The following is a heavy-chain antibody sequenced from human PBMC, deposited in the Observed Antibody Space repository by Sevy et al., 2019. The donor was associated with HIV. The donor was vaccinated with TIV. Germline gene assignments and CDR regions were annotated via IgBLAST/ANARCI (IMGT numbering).Heavy chain of an antibody. CDR2: IFPGDSTT. CDR1: GYSFTRNY. Sequence: GESLKISCKGSGYSFTRNYIAWVRQRPGKDLEWMGIIFPGDSTTRYSPSFQGHVTISVDQSIATAYLQWSSLKASDTAIYYCARRKMANRTPFDFWGQGTLVTVSS. J-gene: IGHJ4*02. V-gene: IGHV5-51*01. CDR3: ARRKMANRTPFDF.